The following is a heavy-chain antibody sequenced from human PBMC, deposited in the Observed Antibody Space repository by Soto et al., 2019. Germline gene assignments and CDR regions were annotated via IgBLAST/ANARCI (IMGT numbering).Heavy chain of an antibody. D-gene: IGHD3-3*01. CDR3: ARVWRGDMSAFDY. J-gene: IGHJ4*02. CDR1: GGSISSYY. V-gene: IGHV4-59*01. Sequence: PSETLSLTCTVSGGSISSYYWSWIRQPPGKGLEWIGYIYYSGSTNYNPSLKSRVTISVDTSKNQFSLKLSSVTAADTAVYYCARVWRGDMSAFDYWGQGTLVTV. CDR2: IYYSGST.